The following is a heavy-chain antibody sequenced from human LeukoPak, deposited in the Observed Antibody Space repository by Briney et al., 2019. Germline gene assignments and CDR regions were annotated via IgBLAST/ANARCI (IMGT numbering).Heavy chain of an antibody. Sequence: SETLSLTCTVSGGSISSYYWSWIRQPPGKGLEWIRYIYYSGSTNYNPSLKSRVTISVDTSKNQFSLKLSSVTAADTAVYYCARHMGVNYYDSSGYLTRPFDYWGQGTLVTVSS. CDR3: ARHMGVNYYDSSGYLTRPFDY. D-gene: IGHD3-22*01. J-gene: IGHJ4*02. V-gene: IGHV4-59*08. CDR2: IYYSGST. CDR1: GGSISSYY.